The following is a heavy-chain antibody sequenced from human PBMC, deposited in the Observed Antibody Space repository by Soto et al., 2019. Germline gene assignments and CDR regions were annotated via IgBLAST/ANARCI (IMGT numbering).Heavy chain of an antibody. V-gene: IGHV3-23*01. CDR2: ISGSGGGT. CDR3: AKDSTYYDFWSAYSY. Sequence: GSLRLSCAASGCTFSTFGMSWVRQAPGKGLEWVSAISGSGGGTYYADSVKGRFTISRDNSKNTLYLQMNSLRAEDTAVYYCAKDSTYYDFWSAYSYWGQGTLVTVSS. J-gene: IGHJ4*02. D-gene: IGHD3-3*01. CDR1: GCTFSTFG.